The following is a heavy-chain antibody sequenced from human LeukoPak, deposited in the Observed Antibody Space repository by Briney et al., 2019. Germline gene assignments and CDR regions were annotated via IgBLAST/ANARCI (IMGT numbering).Heavy chain of an antibody. Sequence: QSGGSLRLSCAASGFTFSSYWMHWVRQAPGKGLVWVSRINSDGSSTSYADSVKGRFTISRDNAKNTLYLQMNSLRAEDTAVYYCARVGVSSWYRSFDYWGQGTLVTVSS. D-gene: IGHD6-13*01. J-gene: IGHJ4*02. CDR2: INSDGSST. CDR3: ARVGVSSWYRSFDY. CDR1: GFTFSSYW. V-gene: IGHV3-74*01.